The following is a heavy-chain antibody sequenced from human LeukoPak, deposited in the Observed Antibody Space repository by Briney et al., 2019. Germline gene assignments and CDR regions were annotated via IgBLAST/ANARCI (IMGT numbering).Heavy chain of an antibody. Sequence: GGSLRLSCAASEFIFSSYAMSWVRQAPGKGLEWVSAISGSGGSTYYADSVKGRFTISRDNSKNTVYLQMNSLRAEDTAVYYCAKGYCSGGSCYSGLFDYWGRGTLVTVSS. CDR1: EFIFSSYA. V-gene: IGHV3-23*01. CDR2: ISGSGGST. CDR3: AKGYCSGGSCYSGLFDY. J-gene: IGHJ4*02. D-gene: IGHD2-15*01.